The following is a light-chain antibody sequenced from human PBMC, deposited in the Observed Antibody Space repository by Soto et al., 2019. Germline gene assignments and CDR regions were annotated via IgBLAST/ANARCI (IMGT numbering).Light chain of an antibody. CDR2: DAS. CDR3: QQYGSSPWT. J-gene: IGKJ1*01. V-gene: IGKV3-20*01. Sequence: EIVLTQSPATLSLSPGERATLSCRASQSLSTYLAWYQQKPGQAPRLLIYDASNRATGIPARFSGSGSGTDFTLTISRLEPEDFAVYYCQQYGSSPWTFGQGTKVDIK. CDR1: QSLSTY.